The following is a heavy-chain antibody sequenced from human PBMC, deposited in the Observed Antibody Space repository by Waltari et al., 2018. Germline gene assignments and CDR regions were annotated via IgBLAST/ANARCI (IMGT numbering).Heavy chain of an antibody. CDR3: VRDHRFAFDN. CDR1: GFTFSSYS. Sequence: EVQLVESGGGLAQPGGSLRLSCAASGFTFSSYSVNWVRQAPGKGSEWVSYIMAGSGNKRYADSVEGRFSISRDNTRNSLSLQMNSLRVEDTAVYYCVRDHRFAFDNWGQGTVVSVSS. V-gene: IGHV3-48*04. CDR2: IMAGSGNK. J-gene: IGHJ3*02.